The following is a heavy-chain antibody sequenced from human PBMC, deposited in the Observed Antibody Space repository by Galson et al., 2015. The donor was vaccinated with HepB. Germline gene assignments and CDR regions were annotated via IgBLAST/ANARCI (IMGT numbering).Heavy chain of an antibody. CDR3: ARHRTDYGDYHFDY. D-gene: IGHD4-17*01. Sequence: TLSLTCTVSGGSISSYYWSWIRQPPGKGLEWIGYIYYSGSTNYNPSLESRVNISVDTSKNQFSLKLSSVTAADTAVYYCARHRTDYGDYHFDYWGQGTLVTVSS. CDR2: IYYSGST. V-gene: IGHV4-59*08. CDR1: GGSISSYY. J-gene: IGHJ4*02.